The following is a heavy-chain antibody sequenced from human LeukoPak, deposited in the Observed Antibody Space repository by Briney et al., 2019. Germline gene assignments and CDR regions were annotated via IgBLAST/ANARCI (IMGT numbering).Heavy chain of an antibody. CDR3: AKLDWGGSRYGYFDS. J-gene: IGHJ4*02. V-gene: IGHV3-23*01. CDR1: GFTFSSYG. Sequence: GGSLRLSCAASGFTFSSYGMSWVRQAPGKGLEWVSLISGGGGRAYYADSVKGRFTISRDNSKNTLYLQMNSLRADDTAVYYCAKLDWGGSRYGYFDSWGQGTLVTVSS. D-gene: IGHD5-18*01. CDR2: ISGGGGRA.